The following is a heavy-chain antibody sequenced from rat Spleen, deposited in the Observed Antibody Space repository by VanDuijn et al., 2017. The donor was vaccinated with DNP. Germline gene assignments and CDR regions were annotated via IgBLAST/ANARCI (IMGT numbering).Heavy chain of an antibody. V-gene: IGHV5-31*01. D-gene: IGHD1-2*01. J-gene: IGHJ1*01. CDR2: IISSGGSN. CDR1: GFTVINFW. CDR3: ARAKYSSHYWYFDF. Sequence: EVQLVESGGDLVQPGRSLKLSCVVSGFTVINFWMAWIRQVPGKGLEGVAAIISSGGSNYYPNSVKGRFTISSDNVKNTLYLQMNSLRSEDTATYYCARAKYSSHYWYFDFWGPGTMVAVSS.